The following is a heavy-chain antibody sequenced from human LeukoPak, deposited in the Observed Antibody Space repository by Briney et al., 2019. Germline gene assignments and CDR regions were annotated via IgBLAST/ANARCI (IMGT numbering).Heavy chain of an antibody. Sequence: GGSLRLSCAASGFTFTTYAMHWVRQAPGKGLEWVAVISNDGSNKYYADSVKGRFTLSRDNSENTLYLQVNGLRAEDTAIYYCAKDYFDSRGYWGHMDVWGKGTTVTVSS. CDR3: AKDYFDSRGYWGHMDV. D-gene: IGHD3-22*01. V-gene: IGHV3-30*18. CDR1: GFTFTTYA. CDR2: ISNDGSNK. J-gene: IGHJ6*03.